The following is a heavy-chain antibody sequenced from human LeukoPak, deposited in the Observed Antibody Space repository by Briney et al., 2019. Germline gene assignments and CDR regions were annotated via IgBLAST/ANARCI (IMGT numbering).Heavy chain of an antibody. Sequence: SETLSLTCAVYGGYFSGYYWSWIRQPPGKGLVWIGEINHSGSTNYNPSLKSRVTISVDTSKNQFSLKLSSVTAADTAVYYCARGYYDFWSGMNWFDPWGQGTLVTVSS. J-gene: IGHJ5*02. CDR3: ARGYYDFWSGMNWFDP. D-gene: IGHD3-3*01. V-gene: IGHV4-34*01. CDR1: GGYFSGYY. CDR2: INHSGST.